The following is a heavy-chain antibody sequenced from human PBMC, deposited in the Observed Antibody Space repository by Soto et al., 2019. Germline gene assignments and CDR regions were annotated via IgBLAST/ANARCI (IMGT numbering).Heavy chain of an antibody. CDR1: GFTFSSYA. CDR3: AKDRKGDGGYKVTRGYFDY. CDR2: ISGSGGST. Sequence: EVQLLESGGGLVQPGGSLRLSCAASGFTFSSYAMSWVRQAPGKGLEWVSAISGSGGSTYYADSVKGRFTISRDNSKNTLYLQMNSLRAEDTAVYYCAKDRKGDGGYKVTRGYFDYWGQGTLVTVSS. V-gene: IGHV3-23*01. D-gene: IGHD5-12*01. J-gene: IGHJ4*02.